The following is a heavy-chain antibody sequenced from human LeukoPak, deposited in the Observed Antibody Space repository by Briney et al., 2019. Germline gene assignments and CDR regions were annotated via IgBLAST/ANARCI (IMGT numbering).Heavy chain of an antibody. CDR3: IRHRHSFNWFDP. CDR1: GFTFSSYS. Sequence: PGGSLRLSCAASGFTFSSYSMNWVRQAPGKGLEWVGFIRSQAHGGTTEYAASVKGRFTISRDDSKSIAYLQMNSLKTDDTALYYCIRHRHSFNWFDPWGQGTLVTVSS. D-gene: IGHD5-18*01. J-gene: IGHJ5*02. CDR2: IRSQAHGGTT. V-gene: IGHV3-49*04.